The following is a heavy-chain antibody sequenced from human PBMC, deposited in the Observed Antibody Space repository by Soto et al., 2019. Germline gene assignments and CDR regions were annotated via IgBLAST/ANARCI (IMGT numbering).Heavy chain of an antibody. V-gene: IGHV1-18*01. CDR3: ASYHLNSYYYGMDV. Sequence: QVQLVQSGAAVKKPGASVKVSCKASGYTFTSYGFSWVRQAPGQGLEWMGWISAYNGNTNYAQKLQGRVTMTTDTSTSTAYMELRSLRSDDTAVYYCASYHLNSYYYGMDVWGQGPTVTVSS. CDR1: GYTFTSYG. J-gene: IGHJ6*01. CDR2: ISAYNGNT.